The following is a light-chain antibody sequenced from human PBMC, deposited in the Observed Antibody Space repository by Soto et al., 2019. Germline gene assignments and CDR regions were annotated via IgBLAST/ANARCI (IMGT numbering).Light chain of an antibody. CDR1: SSNVGKNF. V-gene: IGLV1-51*01. Sequence: QSALTQPPSVSAAPGQKVSISCSGSSSNVGKNFVSWYQHVPGKAPKLLIYDNQKRPSGIPDRFSASKSGTSATLDITGLQTGDEADYYCGTWDSSLTIGFIFGGGTKLTVL. J-gene: IGLJ2*01. CDR3: GTWDSSLTIGFI. CDR2: DNQ.